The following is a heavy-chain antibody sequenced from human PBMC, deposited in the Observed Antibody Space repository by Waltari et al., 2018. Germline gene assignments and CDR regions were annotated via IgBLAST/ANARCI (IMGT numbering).Heavy chain of an antibody. Sequence: EVQLVESGGGLVQPGGSLRLSCAASGFPFVGDRRHWVRQAPGTGLVWVSRVNSEGTSTSYADSVKGRFTISRDNAKNTLYLQMNSLRAEDTAVYYCTRSTSISNAFNIWGQGTMVTVSS. CDR3: TRSTSISNAFNI. J-gene: IGHJ3*02. CDR2: VNSEGTST. D-gene: IGHD6-6*01. V-gene: IGHV3-74*01. CDR1: GFPFVGDR.